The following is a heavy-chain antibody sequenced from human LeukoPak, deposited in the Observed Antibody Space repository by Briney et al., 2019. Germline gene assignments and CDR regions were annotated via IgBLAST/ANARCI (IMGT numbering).Heavy chain of an antibody. Sequence: GGSLRLSCVASGVTSRNSWMHWVRQAPGKGLVWISRITIDGSSTTYADSVKGRFTISRDSAKNTLYLQINSLRAEDTAVYYCTRDRFYAMDAWGQGTTVTVSS. V-gene: IGHV3-74*03. CDR1: GVTSRNSW. J-gene: IGHJ6*02. CDR2: ITIDGSST. CDR3: TRDRFYAMDA.